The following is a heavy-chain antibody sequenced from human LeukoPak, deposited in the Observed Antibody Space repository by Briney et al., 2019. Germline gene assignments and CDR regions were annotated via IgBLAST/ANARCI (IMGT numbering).Heavy chain of an antibody. CDR1: EFTSSSYA. CDR2: ISYDGNNK. Sequence: GRSLRLSCAASEFTSSSYAMHWVRQAPGKGLEWVAVISYDGNNKHYADSVKGRFTISRDNSKNTLYLQMNSLRPEDTAVYYCARSAGYCTSTSCYYYDYWGQGTLVTVSS. CDR3: ARSAGYCTSTSCYYYDY. V-gene: IGHV3-30*04. J-gene: IGHJ4*02. D-gene: IGHD2-2*01.